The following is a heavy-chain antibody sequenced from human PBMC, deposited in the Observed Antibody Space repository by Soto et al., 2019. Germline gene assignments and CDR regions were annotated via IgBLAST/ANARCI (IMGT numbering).Heavy chain of an antibody. CDR1: GGSISSGGYY. D-gene: IGHD4-17*01. Sequence: PSETLSLTCTVSGGSISSGGYYWSWIRQHPGKGLEWIGYIYYSGSTYYNPSLKSRVTISVDTSKNQFSLKLSSVTAADTAVYYCARAGGDLLYYYYYYMDVWXKGTTVTVSS. CDR2: IYYSGST. J-gene: IGHJ6*03. V-gene: IGHV4-31*03. CDR3: ARAGGDLLYYYYYYMDV.